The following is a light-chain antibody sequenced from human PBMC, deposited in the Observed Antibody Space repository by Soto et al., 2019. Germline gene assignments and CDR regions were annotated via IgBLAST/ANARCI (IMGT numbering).Light chain of an antibody. J-gene: IGKJ2*01. CDR3: HQYNSYSPNP. CDR2: KAS. CDR1: QSISSW. Sequence: DIPMTQSPSTLSASVGDRVTITCRASQSISSWLAWYQQKPGKAPKLLIYKASSLESGVPSRFSGSGSGTEFTLTISSLQPDDFATYYCHQYNSYSPNPFGQGTKLEIK. V-gene: IGKV1-5*03.